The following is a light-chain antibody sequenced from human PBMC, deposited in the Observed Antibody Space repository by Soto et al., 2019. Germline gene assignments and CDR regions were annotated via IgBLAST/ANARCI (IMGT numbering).Light chain of an antibody. CDR3: MQALQTPWT. J-gene: IGKJ1*01. CDR1: QSLLHSNGYNY. CDR2: LVY. Sequence: DIVMTQSPLSLPVTPGRPASISCSSSQSLLHSNGYNYLDWYLQKPGQSPQLLIYLVYNRASGVTDRFSGSGSGTDFTLKISRVEAEDVGVYYCMQALQTPWTFGPGTKVDIK. V-gene: IGKV2-28*01.